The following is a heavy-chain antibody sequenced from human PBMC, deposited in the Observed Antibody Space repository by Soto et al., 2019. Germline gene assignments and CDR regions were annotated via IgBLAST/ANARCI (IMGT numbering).Heavy chain of an antibody. CDR3: ARGELRYFDWLPDYYYYYGMDV. CDR1: GYTFTSYD. Sequence: GASVKVSCKASGYTFTSYDINWVRQATGQGLEWMGWMNPNSGNTGYAQKFQGRVTMTRNTSISTAYMELSSLRSEDTAVYYCARGELRYFDWLPDYYYYYGMDVWGQGTTVTVSS. V-gene: IGHV1-8*01. CDR2: MNPNSGNT. J-gene: IGHJ6*02. D-gene: IGHD3-9*01.